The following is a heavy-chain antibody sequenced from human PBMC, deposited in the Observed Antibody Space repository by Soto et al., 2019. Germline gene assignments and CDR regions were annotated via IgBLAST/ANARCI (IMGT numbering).Heavy chain of an antibody. J-gene: IGHJ3*02. CDR2: INAGNGNT. Sequence: QVQLVQSGAEVKKPGASVKVSCKASGYTFTSYAMHWVRQAPGQRLEWMGWINAGNGNTKYSQKFQGRVTITRDTSAITAYMELSSLRSEDTAVYYCASAAIAVAGTPAFDIWGQGTMVTVSS. D-gene: IGHD6-19*01. CDR1: GYTFTSYA. CDR3: ASAAIAVAGTPAFDI. V-gene: IGHV1-3*01.